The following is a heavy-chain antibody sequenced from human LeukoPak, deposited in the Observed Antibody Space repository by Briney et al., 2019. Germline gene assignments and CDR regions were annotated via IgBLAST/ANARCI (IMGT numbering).Heavy chain of an antibody. CDR1: GFIFSNYA. CDR3: TKRVAVAVPLI. Sequence: GGTLRLSCAASGFIFSNYAMIWVRQAPGKGLEWVSSIRGNAGTTYYADSVKGRFTIFRDNSKNMLYLQMNSLRVEDTAVYYCTKRVAVAVPLIWGQGTMVTVS. J-gene: IGHJ3*02. D-gene: IGHD6-19*01. V-gene: IGHV3-23*01. CDR2: IRGNAGTT.